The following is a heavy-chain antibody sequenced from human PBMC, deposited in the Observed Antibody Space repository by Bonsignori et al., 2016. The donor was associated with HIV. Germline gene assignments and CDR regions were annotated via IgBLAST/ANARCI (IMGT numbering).Heavy chain of an antibody. Sequence: WIRQPPGKGLEWIGSIYHSGSTYYNPSLKSRVTISVDTSKNQFSLKLSSVTAADTAVYYCARQFPSREVAPFWSGYCSGWRWGQGTLVTVSS. CDR3: ARQFPSREVAPFWSGYCSGWR. CDR2: IYHSGST. V-gene: IGHV4-38-2*01. J-gene: IGHJ4*02. D-gene: IGHD3-3*01.